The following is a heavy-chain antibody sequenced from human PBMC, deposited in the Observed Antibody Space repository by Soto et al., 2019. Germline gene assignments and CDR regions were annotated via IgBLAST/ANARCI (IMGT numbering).Heavy chain of an antibody. CDR2: ISYDGSDK. J-gene: IGHJ4*02. CDR3: AKDHIAVHGIYWGIGH. V-gene: IGHV3-30*18. Sequence: GGSLRLSCAASGFTFSSYAMHWVRQAPGKGLEWVAVISYDGSDKYYADSVKGRFTISRDDSKNTLYLEMNSLRAEDTAVYYCAKDHIAVHGIYWGIGHWGQGTLVTVSS. D-gene: IGHD2-15*01. CDR1: GFTFSSYA.